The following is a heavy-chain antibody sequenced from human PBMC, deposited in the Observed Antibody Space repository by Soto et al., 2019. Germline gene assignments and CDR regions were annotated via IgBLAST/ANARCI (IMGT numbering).Heavy chain of an antibody. CDR2: ISYDGSNK. D-gene: IGHD3-22*01. V-gene: IGHV3-30*03. Sequence: GGSLRLSCAASGFTFSSYGMHWVRQAPGKGLEWVAVISYDGSNKYYADSVKGRFTISRDNSKNTLYLEMNSLRAEDTAVYYCARGSLHGYGYYFDYWGQGTLVTVSS. CDR1: GFTFSSYG. J-gene: IGHJ4*02. CDR3: ARGSLHGYGYYFDY.